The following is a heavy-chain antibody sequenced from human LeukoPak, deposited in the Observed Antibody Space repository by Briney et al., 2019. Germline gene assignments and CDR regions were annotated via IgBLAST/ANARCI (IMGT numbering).Heavy chain of an antibody. CDR1: GGSFSGYY. V-gene: IGHV4-34*01. J-gene: IGHJ4*02. Sequence: SETLSPTCAVYGGSFSGYYWSWIRQPPGKGLEWIGEINHSGSTNYNPSPKSRVTISVDTSKNQFSLKLSSVTAADTAVYYCARGGGNCSGGSCPGPFDYWGQGTLVTVSS. CDR3: ARGGGNCSGGSCPGPFDY. D-gene: IGHD2-15*01. CDR2: INHSGST.